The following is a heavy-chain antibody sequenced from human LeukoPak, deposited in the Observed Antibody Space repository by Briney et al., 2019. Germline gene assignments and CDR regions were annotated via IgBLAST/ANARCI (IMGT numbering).Heavy chain of an antibody. CDR1: GLTFSRRW. Sequence: EGSLRLSCSASGLTFSRRWMSWVRQTPGKGLEWVANIKEDGSQKYYADSVMGRFTISRDNAENSLYLQLNSLRAEDTAMYYCAGDRGYLQFDYWGQGTLVTVSS. J-gene: IGHJ4*02. CDR3: AGDRGYLQFDY. CDR2: IKEDGSQK. D-gene: IGHD3-10*01. V-gene: IGHV3-7*03.